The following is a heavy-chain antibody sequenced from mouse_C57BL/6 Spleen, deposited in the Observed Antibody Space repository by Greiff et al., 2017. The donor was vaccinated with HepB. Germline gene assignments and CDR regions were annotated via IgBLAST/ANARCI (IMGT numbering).Heavy chain of an antibody. Sequence: DVKLVESGGGLVKPGGSLKLSCAASGFTFSDYGMHWVRQAPEKGLEWVAYISSGSSTIYYADTVKGRFPISRDNAKNTLFLQMTSLRSEDTAMYYCARERNYYYAMDDWGQGTSVTVSS. V-gene: IGHV5-17*01. D-gene: IGHD2-1*01. CDR2: ISSGSSTI. CDR1: GFTFSDYG. J-gene: IGHJ4*01. CDR3: ARERNYYYAMDD.